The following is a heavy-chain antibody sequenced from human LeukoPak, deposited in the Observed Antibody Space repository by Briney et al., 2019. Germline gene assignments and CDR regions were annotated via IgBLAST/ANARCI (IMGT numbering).Heavy chain of an antibody. J-gene: IGHJ4*02. CDR1: GGSVSSNY. CDR2: VYYTGST. V-gene: IGHV4-59*08. Sequence: PSETLSLTCSVSGGSVSSNYWSWIRQPPGKGLEWIGYVYYTGSTNYNPSLKSRVTMFEDKSKNQFSLRLYSVTVADTDVYYCARHLAYSSSSYFDYWGQGSLVTVSS. CDR3: ARHLAYSSSSYFDY. D-gene: IGHD6-6*01.